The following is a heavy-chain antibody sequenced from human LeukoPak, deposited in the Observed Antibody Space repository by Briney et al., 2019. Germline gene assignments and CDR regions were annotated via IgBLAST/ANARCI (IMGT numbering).Heavy chain of an antibody. J-gene: IGHJ4*02. D-gene: IGHD1-26*01. CDR1: GFTFSNFL. Sequence: GGSLRLSCAASGFTFSNFLMTWVRQAPGKGPEWVSAISGSSGDTHYADSVKGRFTISRDNSKNTLYLQMNSLRAEDTAVYYCAKKGATTGDFDYWGQGTLVTVSS. V-gene: IGHV3-23*01. CDR3: AKKGATTGDFDY. CDR2: ISGSSGDT.